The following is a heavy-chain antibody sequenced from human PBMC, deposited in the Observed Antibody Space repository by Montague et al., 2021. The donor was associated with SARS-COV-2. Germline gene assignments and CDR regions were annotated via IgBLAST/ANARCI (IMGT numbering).Heavy chain of an antibody. V-gene: IGHV6-1*01. D-gene: IGHD1-26*01. Sequence: CPISGDSVSRNSAAWNWTRQSPSRGLEWLGRTYYRSKWYNDYAVSVKSRITINPVTSKNQISLQLNSVTPEDTAVYYCARTSASSDYWGQGTLVTVSS. CDR2: TYYRSKWYN. CDR1: GDSVSRNSAA. J-gene: IGHJ4*02. CDR3: ARTSASSDY.